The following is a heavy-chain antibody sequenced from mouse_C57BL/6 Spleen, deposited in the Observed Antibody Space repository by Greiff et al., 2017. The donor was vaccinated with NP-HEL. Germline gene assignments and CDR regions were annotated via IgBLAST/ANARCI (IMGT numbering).Heavy chain of an antibody. D-gene: IGHD1-1*01. J-gene: IGHJ2*01. CDR2: ISSGGSYT. Sequence: EVKLVESGGDLVKPGGSLKLSCAASGFTFSSYGMSWVRQTPDKRLEWVATISSGGSYTYYPDSVKGRFTLSRDTAKNTPYLQMSSLKSEDTAMYYCARHEGTVDYWGQGTTLTVSS. V-gene: IGHV5-6*01. CDR1: GFTFSSYG. CDR3: ARHEGTVDY.